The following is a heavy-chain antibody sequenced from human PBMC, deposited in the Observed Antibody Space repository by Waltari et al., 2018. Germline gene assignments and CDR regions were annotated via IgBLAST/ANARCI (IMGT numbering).Heavy chain of an antibody. V-gene: IGHV1-69-2*01. CDR2: LDPEDGQA. D-gene: IGHD3-10*01. CDR3: AAALGGGISASRPFHF. Sequence: EVQLLQSGAEVKQPGTPVNIACKVSGDTFTDNYIHWIQQYPGKGLQWMGLLDPEDGQAVYAEKFQGRVTMTADTSIHTAYMELTSLTSEDTAFYYCAAALGGGISASRPFHFWGQGTMITVSS. J-gene: IGHJ3*01. CDR1: GDTFTDNY.